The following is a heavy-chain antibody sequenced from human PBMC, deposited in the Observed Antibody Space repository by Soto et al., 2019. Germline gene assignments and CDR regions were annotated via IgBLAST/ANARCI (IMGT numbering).Heavy chain of an antibody. CDR3: ARGPDPTYFDY. CDR1: GYTFTNYG. Sequence: QVQLVQSGGEVEKPRASVKVSCKASGYTFTNYGINWVRQAPGLGLEWMGWINVYNGNTNYAQKFQARVTMTTDTSTNSVYMELRSLRSDDTAVYYCARGPDPTYFDYWGQGTLVSVSS. V-gene: IGHV1-18*01. CDR2: INVYNGNT. J-gene: IGHJ4*02.